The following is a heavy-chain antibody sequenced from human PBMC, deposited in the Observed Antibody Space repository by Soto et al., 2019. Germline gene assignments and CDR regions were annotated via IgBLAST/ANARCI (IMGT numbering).Heavy chain of an antibody. V-gene: IGHV3-23*01. D-gene: IGHD3-22*01. J-gene: IGHJ4*02. CDR3: AKDQSNSNPLYYFDF. CDR2: TSRTGDNT. CDR1: GFTFSIYA. Sequence: LRLSCAASGFTFSIYAMTWVRQSPGKGLEWVSSTSRTGDNTYYADSVKGRFTISRDNSKNTLYLQMNSLRAEDTAIYYCAKDQSNSNPLYYFDFWGPGTLVTVYS.